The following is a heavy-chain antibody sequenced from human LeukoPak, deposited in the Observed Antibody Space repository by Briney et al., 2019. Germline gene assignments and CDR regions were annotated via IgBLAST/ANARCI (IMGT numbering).Heavy chain of an antibody. Sequence: GGSLRLSCAASGFTFSAYSMNWVRQAPGKGLDWVSYISSRSFTIYYADSVKGRFTISRDNAKNSLYLQMNSLRVDDTAVYYCATADRGAFDIWGQGTMVIVSS. CDR2: ISSRSFTI. V-gene: IGHV3-48*01. J-gene: IGHJ3*02. CDR3: ATADRGAFDI. CDR1: GFTFSAYS.